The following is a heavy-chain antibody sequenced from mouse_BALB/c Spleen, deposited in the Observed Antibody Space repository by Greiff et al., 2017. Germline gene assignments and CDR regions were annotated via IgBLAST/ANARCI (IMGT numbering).Heavy chain of an antibody. Sequence: EVQVVESGGGLVQPGGSLRLSCATSGFTFSDFYMEWVRQPPGKRLEWIAASRNKANDYTTEYSASVKGRFIVSRDTSQSILYLQMNALRAEDTAIYYCARDAWGEYADYYAMDYWGQGTSVTVSS. D-gene: IGHD2-10*02. CDR3: ARDAWGEYADYYAMDY. CDR1: GFTFSDFY. CDR2: SRNKANDYTT. V-gene: IGHV7-1*02. J-gene: IGHJ4*01.